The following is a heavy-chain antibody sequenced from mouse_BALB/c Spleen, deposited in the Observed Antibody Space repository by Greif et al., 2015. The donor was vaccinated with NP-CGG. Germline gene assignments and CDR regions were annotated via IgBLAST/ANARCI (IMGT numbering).Heavy chain of an antibody. CDR1: GYTFTDYA. Sequence: QVQLQQSGAELVGPGVSVKISCKGSGYTFTDYAMHWVKQSHAKSLEWIGVISTYYGDASYNQKFKGKATMTVDKSSSTAYMELARLTPEDSAIYYCARASNFLFAYWGQGTLVTVSA. CDR3: ARASNFLFAY. D-gene: IGHD4-1*01. J-gene: IGHJ3*01. CDR2: ISTYYGDA. V-gene: IGHV1S137*01.